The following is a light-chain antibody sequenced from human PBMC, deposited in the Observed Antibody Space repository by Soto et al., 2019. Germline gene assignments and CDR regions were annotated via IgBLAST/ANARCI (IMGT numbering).Light chain of an antibody. CDR3: MQALQTPLT. Sequence: DIVLTQSPLSLPVTPGEPASISCSSSQSLLYSNGDNYLNWYVQKPGQSPQLLNYLGSFRPSGVPDRFTGSGSGTDFTLRISEVEAEDVGVYYCMQALQTPLTFGGGTKVEIK. CDR1: QSLLYSNGDNY. J-gene: IGKJ4*01. CDR2: LGS. V-gene: IGKV2-28*01.